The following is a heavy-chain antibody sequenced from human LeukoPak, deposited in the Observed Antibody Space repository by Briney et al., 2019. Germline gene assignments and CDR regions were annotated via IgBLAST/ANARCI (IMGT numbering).Heavy chain of an antibody. V-gene: IGHV4-39*07. D-gene: IGHD6-19*01. CDR3: ARNVRWLGYYYYYYYMDV. Sequence: GSLRLSCAASGFTFSSHGMNWVRQPPGKGLEWIGSIYYSGSTYYNPSLKSRVTISVDTSKNQFSLKLSSVTAADTAVYYCARNVRWLGYYYYYYYMDVWGKGTTVTVSS. CDR1: GFTFSSHGM. CDR2: IYYSGST. J-gene: IGHJ6*03.